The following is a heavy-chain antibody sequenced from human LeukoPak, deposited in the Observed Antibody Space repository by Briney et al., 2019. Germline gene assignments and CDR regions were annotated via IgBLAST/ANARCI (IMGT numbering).Heavy chain of an antibody. CDR1: GYTFTGHY. V-gene: IGHV1-2*02. Sequence: ASVTESCKTSGYTFTGHYMHWVRQAPGQGLEWMGWINGNTGGTHYAQKFQGRVTMTRDTSIRTAYMELSSLTSDDTAMYFCARGYCSGGSCYHFDSWGQGTM. D-gene: IGHD2-15*01. CDR2: INGNTGGT. CDR3: ARGYCSGGSCYHFDS. J-gene: IGHJ4*02.